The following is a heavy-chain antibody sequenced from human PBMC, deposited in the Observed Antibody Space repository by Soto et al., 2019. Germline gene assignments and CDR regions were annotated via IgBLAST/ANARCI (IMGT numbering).Heavy chain of an antibody. D-gene: IGHD3-22*01. CDR3: ARLGGYYQAFDQ. J-gene: IGHJ4*02. CDR2: IYYSGST. CDR1: GGSISGYY. V-gene: IGHV4-59*08. Sequence: PSEXLSLTCTVSGGSISGYYWSWFRQPPGKGLEWIGYIYYSGSTTYTPSLKSRVTIAVDTSKNQFSLRLNSVTAADTAVYYCARLGGYYQAFDQWGQGSLVTVSS.